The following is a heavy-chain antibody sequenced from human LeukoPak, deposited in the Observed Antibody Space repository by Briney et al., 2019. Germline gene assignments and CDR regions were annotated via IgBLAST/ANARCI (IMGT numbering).Heavy chain of an antibody. CDR2: IYYSGST. CDR1: GGSISSYY. J-gene: IGHJ6*02. D-gene: IGHD3-3*01. Sequence: SETLSLTCTVSGGSISSYYWSWIRQPPGKGPEWIGYIYYSGSTNYNPSLKSRVTISVDTSKNQFSLKLSSVTAADTAVYYCARSPYYDFWSYGMDVWGQGTTVTVSS. V-gene: IGHV4-59*01. CDR3: ARSPYYDFWSYGMDV.